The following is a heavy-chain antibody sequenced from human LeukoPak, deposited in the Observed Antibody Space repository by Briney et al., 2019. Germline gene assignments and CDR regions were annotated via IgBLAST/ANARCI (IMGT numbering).Heavy chain of an antibody. D-gene: IGHD5-24*01. V-gene: IGHV3-11*01. Sequence: GGSLRLSCAASGFTFSDYYMSWLRQAPGKGLEWVSYISGNGNIIYYADSVKGRSTISRDNAKNTLFLQMNSLRAEDTALYYCARLPNYYFDYWDQGTLVTVSS. CDR3: ARLPNYYFDY. J-gene: IGHJ4*02. CDR1: GFTFSDYY. CDR2: ISGNGNII.